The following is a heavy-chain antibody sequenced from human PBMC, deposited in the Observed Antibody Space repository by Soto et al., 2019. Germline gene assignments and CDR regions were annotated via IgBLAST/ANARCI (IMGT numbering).Heavy chain of an antibody. J-gene: IGHJ6*02. Sequence: LGESLKISCKGSGYSFTSYWIGWVRQMPGKGLEWMGIIYPGDSDTRYSPSFQGQVTISADKSISTAYLQWSSLKASDTAMYYCASGLHYYYYGMDVWGQGTTVTVSS. CDR3: ASGLHYYYYGMDV. CDR1: GYSFTSYW. V-gene: IGHV5-51*01. CDR2: IYPGDSDT.